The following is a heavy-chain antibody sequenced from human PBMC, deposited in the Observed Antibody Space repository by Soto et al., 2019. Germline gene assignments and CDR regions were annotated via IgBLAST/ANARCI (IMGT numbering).Heavy chain of an antibody. D-gene: IGHD3-10*01. J-gene: IGHJ5*02. V-gene: IGHV4-30-2*01. CDR2: IYHSGTS. CDR1: GDYSSSGGGS. Sequence: SDTCGVAGDYSSSGGGSWSWIRQPPGKGLEWIGYIYHSGTSFYNPSLKSRVTISVDGSKNNFSLKLSSVTAADTAVYFCAISYGSGNYYGVPSNGFDPWGPGTQVTVPS. CDR3: AISYGSGNYYGVPSNGFDP.